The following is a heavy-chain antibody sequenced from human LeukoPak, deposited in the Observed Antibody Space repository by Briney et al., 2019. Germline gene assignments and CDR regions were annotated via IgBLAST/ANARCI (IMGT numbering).Heavy chain of an antibody. J-gene: IGHJ6*02. CDR2: ISYDGSNK. Sequence: QPGGSLRLSCAASGFTFSSYAMHWVRQAPGKGLEWVAVISYDGSNKYYADSVKGRFTISRDNSKNTLYLQMNSLRAEDTAVYYCARDRILWPVFYYYYGMDVWGQGTTVTVSS. D-gene: IGHD2-15*01. V-gene: IGHV3-30-3*01. CDR1: GFTFSSYA. CDR3: ARDRILWPVFYYYYGMDV.